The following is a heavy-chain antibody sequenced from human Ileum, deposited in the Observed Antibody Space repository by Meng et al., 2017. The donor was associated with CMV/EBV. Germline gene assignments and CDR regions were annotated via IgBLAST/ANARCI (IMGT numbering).Heavy chain of an antibody. Sequence: GSLRLSCAVSGGSISSSHWWSWVRQPPGKGLEWIGEIYHGGSTNYNPSLKSRVTISLDKSKKQFSLILSSVTAADTAVYFCARDVGNGRGGFAYDIWGQGTMVTVSS. CDR2: IYHGGST. V-gene: IGHV4-4*01. J-gene: IGHJ3*02. CDR1: GGSISSSHW. D-gene: IGHD1-26*01. CDR3: ARDVGNGRGGFAYDI.